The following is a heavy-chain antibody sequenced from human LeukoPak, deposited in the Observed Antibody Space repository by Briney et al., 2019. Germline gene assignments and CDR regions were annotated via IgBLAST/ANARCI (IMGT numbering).Heavy chain of an antibody. Sequence: GGSLRLSCAASGFIFSSYAMHWVRQAPGKGLEWVSLISYDGSNKYYADSVKGRFTISRDNSKNTLYLQMNSLRVEDTAVYYCARALYYDNTGSFTGAEYFHHWGQGTLVTVSS. V-gene: IGHV3-30-3*01. CDR2: ISYDGSNK. D-gene: IGHD3-22*01. CDR3: ARALYYDNTGSFTGAEYFHH. J-gene: IGHJ1*01. CDR1: GFIFSSYA.